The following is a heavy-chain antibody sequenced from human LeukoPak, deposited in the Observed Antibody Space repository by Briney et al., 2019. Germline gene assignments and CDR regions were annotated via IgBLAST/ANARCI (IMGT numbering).Heavy chain of an antibody. CDR3: ATRRGSGTYYGSDY. CDR2: ISGSGGTT. Sequence: GGSLRLSCVASGFPFSNYAMSWVRQAPGKGLEWVSSISGSGGTTYFADSVKGRFTISRDNSKNTLFLQMNSLRADDTAVYYCATRRGSGTYYGSDYWGQGTLVTVSS. V-gene: IGHV3-23*01. D-gene: IGHD3-10*01. J-gene: IGHJ4*02. CDR1: GFPFSNYA.